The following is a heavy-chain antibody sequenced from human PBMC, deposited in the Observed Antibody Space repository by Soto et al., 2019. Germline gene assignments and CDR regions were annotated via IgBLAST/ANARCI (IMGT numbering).Heavy chain of an antibody. J-gene: IGHJ4*02. CDR3: ARDPRGYNYGDFDS. CDR2: IIPIFGTA. Sequence: GASVKVSCKASGGTFSSYAISWVRQAPGQGLEWMGGIIPIFGTANYAQKFQGRVTMTTDESTSTAYMELNSLRSEDTAVYYCARDPRGYNYGDFDSWGQGSLVTVSS. D-gene: IGHD5-18*01. V-gene: IGHV1-69*05. CDR1: GGTFSSYA.